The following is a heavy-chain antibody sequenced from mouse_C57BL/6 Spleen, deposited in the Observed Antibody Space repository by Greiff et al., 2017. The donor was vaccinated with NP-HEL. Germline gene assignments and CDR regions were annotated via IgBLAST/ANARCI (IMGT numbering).Heavy chain of an antibody. CDR3: ARRGYDYWYFDV. D-gene: IGHD2-3*01. V-gene: IGHV5-6*02. Sequence: EVMLVESGGDLVKPGGSLKLSCAASGFTFSSYGMSWVRQTPDKRLEWVATISSGGSYTYYPDSVKGRFTISRDNAKNTLYLQMSSLKSEDTAMYYCARRGYDYWYFDVWGTGTTVTVSS. J-gene: IGHJ1*03. CDR1: GFTFSSYG. CDR2: ISSGGSYT.